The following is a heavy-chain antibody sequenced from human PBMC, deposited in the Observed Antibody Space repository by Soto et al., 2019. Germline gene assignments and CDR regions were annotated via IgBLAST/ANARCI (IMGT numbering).Heavy chain of an antibody. CDR1: GFTFSSYG. J-gene: IGHJ6*03. D-gene: IGHD1-26*01. V-gene: IGHV3-23*01. Sequence: GGSLSLSCAASGFTFSSYGMTWVRQAPGKGLEWVSTIGGSGGSTHYTDSVKGRFTISRDNSKNTLYLQMNSLRAEDTAVYYCAKKSGPITTTPFYYYYYMDVWGKGTTVTVSS. CDR3: AKKSGPITTTPFYYYYYMDV. CDR2: IGGSGGST.